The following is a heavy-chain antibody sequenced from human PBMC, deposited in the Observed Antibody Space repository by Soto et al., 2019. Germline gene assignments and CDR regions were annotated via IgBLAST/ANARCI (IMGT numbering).Heavy chain of an antibody. Sequence: QVQLVESGGGVVQPGRSLRLSCAASGFTFSLYGIHWVRQAPGKGLEWLAVISHDGSTKYYADSVKGRFTVSRDNSKNPVYLQMNSLRGEDTAIYYCAKDFPSGSSRYDRFDPWGLGTSVIVS. D-gene: IGHD6-19*01. CDR2: ISHDGSTK. CDR3: AKDFPSGSSRYDRFDP. CDR1: GFTFSLYG. J-gene: IGHJ5*02. V-gene: IGHV3-30*18.